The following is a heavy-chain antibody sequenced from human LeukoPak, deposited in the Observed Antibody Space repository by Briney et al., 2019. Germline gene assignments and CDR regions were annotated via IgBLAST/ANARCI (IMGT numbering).Heavy chain of an antibody. CDR1: GFMFSSNW. J-gene: IGHJ4*02. CDR3: AKEAGSQKPS. Sequence: GGSLRLSCAASGFMFSSNWMSWVRLAPGKGLEWVANIKEDGTETYYVDSVKGRFTISRDNAKNSLYLQMNSLRVEDTAVYYCAKEAGSQKPSGGQGTLVPVSS. D-gene: IGHD3-10*01. CDR2: IKEDGTET. V-gene: IGHV3-7*03.